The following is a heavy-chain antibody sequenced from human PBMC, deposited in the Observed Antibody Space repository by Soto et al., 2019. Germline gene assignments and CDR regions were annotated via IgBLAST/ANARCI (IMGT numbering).Heavy chain of an antibody. CDR1: GYTFTSYG. CDR3: ARDLNRYSSSWYGYY. Sequence: ASVKVSCKASGYTFTSYGISWVRQAPGQGLEWMGWISAYNGNTNYAQKLQGRVTMTTDTSTSTAYMELRSLRSDDTAVYYCARDLNRYSSSWYGYYWGQGTLVIVSS. D-gene: IGHD6-13*01. CDR2: ISAYNGNT. V-gene: IGHV1-18*01. J-gene: IGHJ4*02.